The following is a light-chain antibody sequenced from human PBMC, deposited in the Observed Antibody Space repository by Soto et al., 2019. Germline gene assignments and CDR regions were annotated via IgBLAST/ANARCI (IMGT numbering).Light chain of an antibody. V-gene: IGKV3-20*01. CDR2: GAS. CDR3: QKYGSSPIN. J-gene: IGKJ5*01. CDR1: QSVSSSY. Sequence: EIVLTQSPGTLSLSPGERATLSCSASQSVSSSYLAWYQQKPGQAPRLLIYGASSRATGIPDRFSGSGSGTDFTLTISRLEPEDFAVYYCQKYGSSPINFGQGTRLEIK.